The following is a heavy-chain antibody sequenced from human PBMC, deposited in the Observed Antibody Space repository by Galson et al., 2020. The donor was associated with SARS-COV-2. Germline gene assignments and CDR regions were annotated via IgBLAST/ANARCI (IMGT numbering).Heavy chain of an antibody. CDR3: ARDQDDFWKMGV. CDR1: GFTFSSYS. CDR2: ISSRSTFT. J-gene: IGHJ6*04. D-gene: IGHD3-3*01. V-gene: IGHV3-21*06. Sequence: GESLKISCAASGFTFSSYSMNWVRQAPGKGLEWVSFISSRSTFTYYADSVKGRFTISRDNAKNSLYLQMNSLRAKDTAVYYCARDQDDFWKMGVWVKGTTVTVSS.